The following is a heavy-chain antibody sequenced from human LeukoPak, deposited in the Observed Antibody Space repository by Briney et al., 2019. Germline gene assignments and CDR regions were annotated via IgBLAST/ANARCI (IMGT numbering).Heavy chain of an antibody. D-gene: IGHD3-10*01. J-gene: IGHJ2*01. CDR3: ARDYYGSGSLRYFDL. CDR1: DGSMSNYY. Sequence: PSETLSLTCTVSDGSMSNYYWSWIRQPPRKGLEWIGYIYYSGSTNYNPSLKSRVSISVDKSKNQFSLKLSSVTAADTAVYYCARDYYGSGSLRYFDLWGRGTLVTVSS. CDR2: IYYSGST. V-gene: IGHV4-59*12.